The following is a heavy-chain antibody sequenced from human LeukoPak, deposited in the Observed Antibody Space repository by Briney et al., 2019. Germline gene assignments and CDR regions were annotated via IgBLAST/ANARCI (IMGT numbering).Heavy chain of an antibody. D-gene: IGHD3-22*01. Sequence: SETLSLTCTVSGGSISSSSYYWGWIRQPPGKGLEWIGEINHSGSTNYNPSLKSRVTISVDTSKNQFSLKLSSVTAADTAVYYCATLSIDSSGYYFDYWGQGTLVTVSS. CDR1: GGSISSSSYY. CDR3: ATLSIDSSGYYFDY. CDR2: INHSGST. V-gene: IGHV4-39*07. J-gene: IGHJ4*02.